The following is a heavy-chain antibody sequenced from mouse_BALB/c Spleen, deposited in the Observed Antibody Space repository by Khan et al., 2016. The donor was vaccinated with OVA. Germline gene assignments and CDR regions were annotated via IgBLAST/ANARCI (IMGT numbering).Heavy chain of an antibody. D-gene: IGHD2-14*01. CDR1: GFSLSRSN. J-gene: IGHJ4*01. CDR2: IWGGGGT. Sequence: VQLQESGPGLGAPSQSLSITCTVSGFSLSRSNIHWIRQPPGKSLEWLGMIWGGGGTDYNSTLKSRLSIRKDNSKSQVLLKMNSLQTDDTAMYYWARVYYRYDGYYAMDDWGQGTSVTVSS. CDR3: ARVYYRYDGYYAMDD. V-gene: IGHV2-6-4*01.